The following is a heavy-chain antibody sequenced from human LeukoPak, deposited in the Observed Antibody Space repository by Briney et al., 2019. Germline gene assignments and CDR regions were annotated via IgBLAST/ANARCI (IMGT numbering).Heavy chain of an antibody. D-gene: IGHD2-15*01. J-gene: IGHJ3*02. V-gene: IGHV3-21*01. CDR1: GFTFSSYS. Sequence: PGGSLRLSCAASGFTFSSYSMNWVRQAPGKGLEWVSSISSSSSYKYYADSVKGRFTISRDNAKNSLYLQMNSLRAEDTAVYYCARVTRVAVDAFDIWGQGTMVTVSS. CDR2: ISSSSSYK. CDR3: ARVTRVAVDAFDI.